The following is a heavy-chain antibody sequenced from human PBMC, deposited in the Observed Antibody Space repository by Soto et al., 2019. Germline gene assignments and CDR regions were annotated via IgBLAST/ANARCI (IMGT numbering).Heavy chain of an antibody. CDR2: IYHSGST. J-gene: IGHJ2*01. CDR3: ASITNIVATTSHWYFDL. CDR1: SGSISSSNW. D-gene: IGHD5-12*01. Sequence: SETLSLTCAVSSGSISSSNWWSWVRQPPGKGLEWIGEIYHSGSTNYNPSLKSRVTISVDKSKNQFSLKLSSVTAAETAVYYCASITNIVATTSHWYFDLWGRGTLVTVSS. V-gene: IGHV4-4*02.